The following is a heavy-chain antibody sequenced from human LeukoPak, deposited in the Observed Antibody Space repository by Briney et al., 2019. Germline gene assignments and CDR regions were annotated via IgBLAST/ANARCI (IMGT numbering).Heavy chain of an antibody. CDR1: EFTFSSYW. D-gene: IGHD5-24*01. CDR3: ARSGQRWLQFYYFDY. Sequence: GGSLRLSCAASEFTFSSYWMSWVRQAPGKGLEWVANIKQDGSEKYYVDSVKGRFTISRDNAKNSLYLQMNSLRAEDTAVYYCARSGQRWLQFYYFDYWGQGTLVTVSS. V-gene: IGHV3-7*01. CDR2: IKQDGSEK. J-gene: IGHJ4*02.